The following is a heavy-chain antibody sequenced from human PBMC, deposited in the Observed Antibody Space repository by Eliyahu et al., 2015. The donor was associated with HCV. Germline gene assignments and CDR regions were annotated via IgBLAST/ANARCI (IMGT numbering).Heavy chain of an antibody. D-gene: IGHD6-19*01. CDR1: GDTFSSSA. V-gene: IGHV1-69*01. CDR2: ITPMFGTG. J-gene: IGHJ4*02. CDR3: ARPSADGSGMSKPFDY. Sequence: QVQLVQSGAEVKKPGSSVKVSCKASGDTFSSSAISWVRQAPGQGLEWMGGITPMFGTGNYAKKFQGRVTITADESTRTTYMDLSSLTSEDTAVYYCARPSADGSGMSKPFDYWGQGTLVIVSS.